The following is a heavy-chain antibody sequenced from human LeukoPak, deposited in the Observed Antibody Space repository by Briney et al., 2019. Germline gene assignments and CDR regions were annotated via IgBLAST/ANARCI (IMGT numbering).Heavy chain of an antibody. V-gene: IGHV3-23*01. CDR3: AKDGSGTSYYYYYIDV. J-gene: IGHJ6*03. Sequence: GGSLRLSCAASGFTFSSYAMSWVRQAPGKGLEWVSAITGSGGSTDYADSVKGRFTISRDNSKNTLYLHMNSLRAEDTAIYYCAKDGSGTSYYYYYIDVWGKGTTVTVSS. D-gene: IGHD3-10*01. CDR1: GFTFSSYA. CDR2: ITGSGGST.